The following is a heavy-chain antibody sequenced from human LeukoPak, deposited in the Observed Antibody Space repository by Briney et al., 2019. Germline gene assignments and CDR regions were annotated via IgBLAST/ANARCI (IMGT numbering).Heavy chain of an antibody. D-gene: IGHD1-14*01. CDR2: IIPNSGGT. CDR1: GYTFTGYY. J-gene: IGHJ6*02. Sequence: ASVKVSCKASGYTFTGYYMHWVRQAPGQGLEWMGWIIPNSGGTNYAQKFQGRVTMTRDTSISTAYMELSRLRSDDTAVYYCARVARTGLAYYYGMDVWGQGTTVTVSS. CDR3: ARVARTGLAYYYGMDV. V-gene: IGHV1-2*02.